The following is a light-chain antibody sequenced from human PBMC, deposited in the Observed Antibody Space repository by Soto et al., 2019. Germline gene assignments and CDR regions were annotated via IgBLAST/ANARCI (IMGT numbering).Light chain of an antibody. J-gene: IGKJ5*01. Sequence: ELMMTQSPATLSVSPGARATLSCRASQSIGRNLVWCQQKPGQAPSLLIYAASTRATGVPARFSGSGSGTELTLTISSLQSEDFEVYYCQQYNNWPITFGQGTRLEIK. CDR3: QQYNNWPIT. CDR1: QSIGRN. CDR2: AAS. V-gene: IGKV3-15*01.